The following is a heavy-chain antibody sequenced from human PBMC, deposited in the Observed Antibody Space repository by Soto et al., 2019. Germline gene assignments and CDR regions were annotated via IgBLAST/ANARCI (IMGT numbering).Heavy chain of an antibody. CDR2: IIPIFGTA. Sequence: QVQLVQSGAEVKKPGSSVKVSCKASGGTFSSYAISWVRQAPGQGLEWMGGIIPIFGTANYAQKFQGRVTITADESTSTAYMELISLRSEDTAVYYCARNTMVRGVITLDYWGQGTLVTVSS. V-gene: IGHV1-69*12. CDR1: GGTFSSYA. D-gene: IGHD3-10*01. J-gene: IGHJ4*02. CDR3: ARNTMVRGVITLDY.